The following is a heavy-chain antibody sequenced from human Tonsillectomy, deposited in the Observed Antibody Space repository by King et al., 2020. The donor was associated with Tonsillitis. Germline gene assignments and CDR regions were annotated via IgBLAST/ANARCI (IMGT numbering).Heavy chain of an antibody. CDR2: ISSSSSTI. J-gene: IGHJ4*02. V-gene: IGHV3-48*01. CDR1: GFTFNRYN. CDR3: ARGDYGDYVDY. Sequence: VQLVESGGGLVQPGGSLRLSCAASGFTFNRYNMNCVRQAPGKGLEWVSYISSSSSTIYYADSVRGRFTISRDNAKNSLYLQMNSLRAEDRAVYYCARGDYGDYVDYWGQGTLVTVSS. D-gene: IGHD4-17*01.